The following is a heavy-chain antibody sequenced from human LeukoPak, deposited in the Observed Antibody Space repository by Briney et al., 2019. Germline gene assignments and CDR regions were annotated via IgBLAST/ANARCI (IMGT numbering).Heavy chain of an antibody. V-gene: IGHV3-23*01. J-gene: IGHJ4*02. CDR1: GITLSNYG. CDR2: ISDSGGRT. CDR3: AKRGVVIRVILVGFHKEAYYFDS. D-gene: IGHD3-22*01. Sequence: GGSLRLSCAVSGITLSNYGMSWVRQAPGKGLEWVAGISDSGGRTNYADSVKGRFTISRDNPKNTLYLQMNSLRAEDTALYFCAKRGVVIRVILVGFHKEAYYFDSWGQGALVTVS.